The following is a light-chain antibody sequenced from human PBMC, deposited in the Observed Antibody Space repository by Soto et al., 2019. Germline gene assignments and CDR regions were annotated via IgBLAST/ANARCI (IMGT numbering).Light chain of an antibody. V-gene: IGLV4-69*01. CDR1: SGHSSYA. J-gene: IGLJ3*02. Sequence: QPVLTQSPSASASLGASVKLTCTLSSGHSSYAIAWHQQQPEKGPRYLMKLNSDGSHSKGDGIPDRFSGSSSGAERYLTISSLQSEDEADYYCQTWGTGPRFGGGTKVTVL. CDR2: LNSDGSH. CDR3: QTWGTGPR.